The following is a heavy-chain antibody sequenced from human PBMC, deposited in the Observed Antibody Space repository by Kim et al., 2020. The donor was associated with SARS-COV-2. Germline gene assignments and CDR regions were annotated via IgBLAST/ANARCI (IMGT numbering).Heavy chain of an antibody. Sequence: GGSLRLSCAASGFTFSRYRMHWVRQGPGKGLVWVSRIMGDGSSTSYADSVEGRFTISRDNTKNTLYLQMNYLRVDDTAVYYCARRNRGELEPTNGLDIWGQGTMVTVSS. CDR1: GFTFSRYR. CDR2: IMGDGSST. CDR3: ARRNRGELEPTNGLDI. J-gene: IGHJ3*02. D-gene: IGHD1-1*01. V-gene: IGHV3-74*01.